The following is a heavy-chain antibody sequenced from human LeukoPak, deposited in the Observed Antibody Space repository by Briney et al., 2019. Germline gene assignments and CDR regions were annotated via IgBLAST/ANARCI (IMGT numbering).Heavy chain of an antibody. Sequence: GGSLRLSCATSGFDFATYGMHWVRQAPGKGLEWVAFIQNRENAKSYADSVRGRFSIFRDDSKNTLYLQLSSLRRDDTAVYYCTKDSFHWGSWNWGPGALVIVSS. V-gene: IGHV3-30*02. CDR3: TKDSFHWGSWN. CDR1: GFDFATYG. J-gene: IGHJ4*02. CDR2: IQNRENAK. D-gene: IGHD7-27*01.